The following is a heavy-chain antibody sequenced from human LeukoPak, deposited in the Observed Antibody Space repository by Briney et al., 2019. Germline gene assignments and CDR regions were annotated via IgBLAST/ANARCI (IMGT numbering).Heavy chain of an antibody. Sequence: ASVKVSCKASGYTFTGYYMHWVRQAPGQGLEWMGWINPNSGGTNYAQKFQGRVTMTRDTSISTAYMELSRLRSDDTAVYYCARESPPYCTNGVCYGWFDPWGQGTLVTVSS. V-gene: IGHV1-2*02. D-gene: IGHD2-8*01. CDR2: INPNSGGT. CDR1: GYTFTGYY. CDR3: ARESPPYCTNGVCYGWFDP. J-gene: IGHJ5*02.